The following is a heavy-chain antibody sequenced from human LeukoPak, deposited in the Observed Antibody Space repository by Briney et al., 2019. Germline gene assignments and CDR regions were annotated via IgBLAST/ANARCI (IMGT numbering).Heavy chain of an antibody. CDR2: SFQSGST. Sequence: PSETLSLTCAVSGYSIKSVYYWGWIRQPPGKGLEWIGSSFQSGSTYYNPSLKSRVTISVDTSKDRFSLNLNSVTAADTAVYFCARQTERRGAFDMWGQGTMVTVSS. CDR3: ARQTERRGAFDM. D-gene: IGHD1-1*01. V-gene: IGHV4-38-2*01. CDR1: GYSIKSVYY. J-gene: IGHJ3*02.